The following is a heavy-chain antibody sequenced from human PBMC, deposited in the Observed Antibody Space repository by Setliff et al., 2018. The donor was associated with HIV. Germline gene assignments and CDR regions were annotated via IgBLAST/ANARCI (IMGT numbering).Heavy chain of an antibody. V-gene: IGHV4-59*05. D-gene: IGHD2-2*01. J-gene: IGHJ6*03. CDR2: IYSSGTT. CDR3: ARHRDPPGTSWIFYYYYMDL. Sequence: KPSETLSLTCTVSGGSISSYYWSWVRQPAGKRLEWLASIYSSGTTSYNPSLSSRLTISVDTSKNQVSLRLSSVTAADTGVYYCARHRDPPGTSWIFYYYYMDLWGGGTTVTVSS. CDR1: GGSISSYY.